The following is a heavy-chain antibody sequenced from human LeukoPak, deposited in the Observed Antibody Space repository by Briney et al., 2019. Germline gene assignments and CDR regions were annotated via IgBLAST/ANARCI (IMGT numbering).Heavy chain of an antibody. V-gene: IGHV3-23*01. CDR3: AKMQGYFDY. CDR2: ITGGGGTT. CDR1: GLTFSSYG. Sequence: GGSLRLSCEASGLTFSSYGMSWVRQAPGKGLQWVSAITGGGGTTYYADSVKGRFTISRDNSKNMLYLQMNSLRAEDTDVYYCAKMQGYFDYWGQGTLVPVSS. J-gene: IGHJ4*02.